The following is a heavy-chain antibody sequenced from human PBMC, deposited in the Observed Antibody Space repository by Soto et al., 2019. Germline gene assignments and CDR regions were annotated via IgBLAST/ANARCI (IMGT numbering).Heavy chain of an antibody. D-gene: IGHD4-17*01. CDR2: IWYDGSNK. J-gene: IGHJ4*01. CDR3: EREPSMYGDYWGTCGY. V-gene: IGHV3-33*01. Sequence: QVQLVESGGGVVQPGRSLRLSCAASGFTFSSYVMHWVRQAPGKGLEWVAVIWYDGSNKYYADSVKGRFTISRDNSKNTLYLQMNSLRAEDTAVYYGEREPSMYGDYWGTCGYWGHGTLVTVSS. CDR1: GFTFSSYV.